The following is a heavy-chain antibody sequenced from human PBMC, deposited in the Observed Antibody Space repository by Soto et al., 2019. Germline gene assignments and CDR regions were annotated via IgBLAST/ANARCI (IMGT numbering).Heavy chain of an antibody. CDR2: IYCSGST. Sequence: PSETLSLTCTVSGGSVNTGDYFWSWIRQPPGKGLDSIGYIYCSGSTNYNPSLKSRVTISVDTPKNQFSMKLTSVTAADAAVYYCARVKYYSDSSGYSLDAFAIWGQGTMVTVSS. J-gene: IGHJ3*02. CDR1: GGSVNTGDYF. V-gene: IGHV4-61*08. CDR3: ARVKYYSDSSGYSLDAFAI. D-gene: IGHD3-22*01.